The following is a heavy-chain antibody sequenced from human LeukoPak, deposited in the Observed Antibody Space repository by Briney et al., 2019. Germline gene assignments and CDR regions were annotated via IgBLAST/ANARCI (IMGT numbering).Heavy chain of an antibody. D-gene: IGHD1-20*01. CDR1: GFTFSSYA. V-gene: IGHV3-33*08. CDR3: ARGVFAGDLLTGYWYFDL. Sequence: TGGSLRLSCAASGFTFSSYAMHWVRQAPGKGLEWVAVIWYDGTNKYYGDSVKGRFTISRDNSKNTVYLQMNSLRAEDTAVFYCARGVFAGDLLTGYWYFDLWGRGTLVTVSS. CDR2: IWYDGTNK. J-gene: IGHJ2*01.